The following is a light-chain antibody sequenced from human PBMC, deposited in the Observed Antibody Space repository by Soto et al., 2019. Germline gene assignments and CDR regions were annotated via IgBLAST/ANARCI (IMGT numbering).Light chain of an antibody. J-gene: IGLJ2*01. CDR3: QSFDSSNSVL. CDR1: SGSIASNY. V-gene: IGLV6-57*04. Sequence: NFMLTQPHSLSESPGKTVTISFTHTSGSIASNYVQWYQQRPGSAPTTVIYEDDQRPSGVPDRFSGSIDASSDSASLTISGLKTEDEAVYYCQSFDSSNSVLFGGGTKLTVL. CDR2: EDD.